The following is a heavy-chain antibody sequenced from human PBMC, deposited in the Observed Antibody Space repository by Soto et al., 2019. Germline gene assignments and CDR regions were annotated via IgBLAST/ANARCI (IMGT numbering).Heavy chain of an antibody. CDR2: ISGTGTTI. Sequence: EVQLVESGGGLVQPGGSLRLSGAASGFTFSRYEMNWVRQAPGKGLEWISYISGTGTTIYYADSVKGRFTFSRDNAKDSLYLQMTSLRAEDTAVYYCARGPTNGYYYFDLWGQGNLVTVSS. D-gene: IGHD2-8*01. V-gene: IGHV3-48*03. J-gene: IGHJ4*02. CDR3: ARGPTNGYYYFDL. CDR1: GFTFSRYE.